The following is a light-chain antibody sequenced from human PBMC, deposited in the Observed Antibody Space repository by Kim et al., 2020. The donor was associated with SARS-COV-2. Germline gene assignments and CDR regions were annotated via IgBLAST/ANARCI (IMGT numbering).Light chain of an antibody. CDR3: QSYDSSNQV. CDR1: SGSIATNY. CDR2: EDN. J-gene: IGLJ3*02. Sequence: NFMLTQPHSVSESPGKTVTISCTRSSGSIATNYVQWYQLRPGSSPTTVIYEDNQRPSGVPDRFSGSIDSSSNSASPTVSGLKTGDEAHDYCQSYDSSNQVCGGGTQLSVL. V-gene: IGLV6-57*01.